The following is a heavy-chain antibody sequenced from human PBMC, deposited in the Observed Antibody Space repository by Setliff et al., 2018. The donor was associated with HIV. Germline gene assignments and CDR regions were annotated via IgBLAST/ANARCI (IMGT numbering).Heavy chain of an antibody. D-gene: IGHD2-2*01. V-gene: IGHV1-2*02. CDR2: INPNSGGT. J-gene: IGHJ5*02. Sequence: ASVKVSCKASGYTFPGYYLHWVRQAPGQGLEWMGWINPNSGGTTYAQKFQGRVTMTMDTCISTAYMEVSRLGSDETAVYYCARDFGGYCSSMSCPGLFDPWGQGTLVTVSS. CDR3: ARDFGGYCSSMSCPGLFDP. CDR1: GYTFPGYY.